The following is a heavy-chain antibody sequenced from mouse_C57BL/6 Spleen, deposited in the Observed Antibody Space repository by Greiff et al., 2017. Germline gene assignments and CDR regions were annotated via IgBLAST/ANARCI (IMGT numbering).Heavy chain of an antibody. CDR3: ARSRQEGYYGSSFAY. D-gene: IGHD1-1*01. CDR2: IYPGSGNT. J-gene: IGHJ3*01. V-gene: IGHV1-76*01. Sequence: VQLQQSGAELVRPGASVKLSCKASGYTFTDYYINWVKQRPGQGLEWIARIYPGSGNTYYNEKFKGKATLTAEKSSSTAYMQLSSLTSEDSAVYFCARSRQEGYYGSSFAYWGQGTLVTVSA. CDR1: GYTFTDYY.